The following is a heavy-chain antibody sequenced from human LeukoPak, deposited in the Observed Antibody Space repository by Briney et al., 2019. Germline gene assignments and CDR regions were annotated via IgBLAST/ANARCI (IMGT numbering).Heavy chain of an antibody. CDR1: GGTLSSYA. D-gene: IGHD1-7*01. CDR2: IIPIFGTA. Sequence: SVTVSCKASGGTLSSYAISWVRQAPGQGLEWMGGIIPIFGTANYAQKFQGRVTITTDESTSTAYMELSSLRSKDTAVYYCARDPTGTTLPEFDYWGQGTLVTVSS. CDR3: ARDPTGTTLPEFDY. V-gene: IGHV1-69*05. J-gene: IGHJ4*02.